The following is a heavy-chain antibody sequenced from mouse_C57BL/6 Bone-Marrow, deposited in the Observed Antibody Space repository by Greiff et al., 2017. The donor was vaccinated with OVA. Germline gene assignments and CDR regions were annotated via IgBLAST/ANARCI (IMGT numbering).Heavy chain of an antibody. D-gene: IGHD2-1*01. Sequence: EVKLVESGPGLVKPSQSLSLTCSVTGYSITSGDYWNWIRQFPGNKLEWMGYISYDGSNNYNPYLKNRIPINRATSKNQFFLTLQSVTTEDTATYYCAREGPSIYYGNYNYYGYWGQGTTLTVSS. J-gene: IGHJ2*01. V-gene: IGHV3-6*01. CDR3: AREGPSIYYGNYNYYGY. CDR1: GYSITSGDY. CDR2: ISYDGSN.